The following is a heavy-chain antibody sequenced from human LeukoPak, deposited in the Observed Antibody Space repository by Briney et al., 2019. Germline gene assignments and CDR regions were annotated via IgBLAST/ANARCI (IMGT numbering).Heavy chain of an antibody. CDR1: GFSFSDFY. D-gene: IGHD3-3*01. V-gene: IGHV3-11*04. CDR3: TKDASRFFVDA. Sequence: PGGSLRLSCAASGFSFSDFYMSWIRQAPGKGLEWISYISRSGSTIYHADSVKGRFTIPRDNAKNSLYLQMDSVRADDTAIYYCTKDASRFFVDAWGQGTLVTVSS. CDR2: ISRSGSTI. J-gene: IGHJ5*02.